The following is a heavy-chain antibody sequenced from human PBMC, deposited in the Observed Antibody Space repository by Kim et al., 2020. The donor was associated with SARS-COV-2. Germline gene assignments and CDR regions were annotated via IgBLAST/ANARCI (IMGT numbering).Heavy chain of an antibody. V-gene: IGHV3-23*01. Sequence: GGSLRLSCAASGFTFSKFVMAWMRQAPGKGLEWVSVISFSGSHTYYEGSVKGRFTISRDNSKNTLYLQMDSLRAEDTAVYYCAKMLEANIESYYYGLDVWGQGTTVTVSS. D-gene: IGHD3-3*01. CDR1: GFTFSKFV. CDR3: AKMLEANIESYYYGLDV. CDR2: ISFSGSHT. J-gene: IGHJ6*02.